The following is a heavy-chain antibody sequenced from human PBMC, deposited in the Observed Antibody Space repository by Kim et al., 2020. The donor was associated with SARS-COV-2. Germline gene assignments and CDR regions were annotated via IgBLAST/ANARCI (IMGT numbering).Heavy chain of an antibody. CDR2: INPNNGAN. Sequence: ASVKVSCKASGYTFSDYYVHWIRQAPGQGLEWMGWINPNNGANNYTEKFQGRVTMTRDTSLSTDYLELRRLNYDDTAVYYCARDLFTFVHFYGVKVWGQG. V-gene: IGHV1-2*02. D-gene: IGHD3-3*02. CDR1: GYTFSDYY. J-gene: IGHJ6*02. CDR3: ARDLFTFVHFYGVKV.